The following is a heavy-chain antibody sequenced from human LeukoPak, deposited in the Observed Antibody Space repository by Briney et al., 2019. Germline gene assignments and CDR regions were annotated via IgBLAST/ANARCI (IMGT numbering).Heavy chain of an antibody. CDR1: GFPFDTYP. J-gene: IGHJ4*02. CDR3: ARDLEGQWLVEGGYFDY. V-gene: IGHV3-21*01. D-gene: IGHD6-19*01. Sequence: GGSLRLSCAASGFPFDTYPMNWVRQAPGKGLEWVASISSSNSFKNYADSVKGRFTISRDNAQNSLYLQMNSLRAEDTAVYYCARDLEGQWLVEGGYFDYWGQGTLVTVSS. CDR2: ISSSNSFK.